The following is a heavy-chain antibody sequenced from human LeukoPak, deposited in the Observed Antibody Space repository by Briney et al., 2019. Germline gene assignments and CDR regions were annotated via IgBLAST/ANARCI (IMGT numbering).Heavy chain of an antibody. J-gene: IGHJ4*02. Sequence: GSLRLSCAASGLTFSDYYMSWIRQAPGKGLEWIGSIYYSGSTYYNPSLKSRVTISVDTSKNQFSLKLSSVTAADTAVYYCASTPVVVTASYFDYWGQGTLVTVSS. CDR1: GLTFSDYY. D-gene: IGHD2-21*02. CDR3: ASTPVVVTASYFDY. CDR2: IYYSGST. V-gene: IGHV4-38-2*01.